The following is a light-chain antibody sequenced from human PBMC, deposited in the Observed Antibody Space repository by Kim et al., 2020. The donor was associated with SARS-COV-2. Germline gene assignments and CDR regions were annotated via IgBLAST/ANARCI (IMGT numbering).Light chain of an antibody. V-gene: IGLV3-1*01. CDR3: QAWDSRTVV. CDR1: KLGDKY. CDR2: EDS. J-gene: IGLJ3*02. Sequence: SYELTQPPSVSVSPGQTASITCSGDKLGDKYASWYQQKPGQSPVLVIYEDSKRPSGIPERVSGSKSGNTATLTISGTQAMDEAAYYCQAWDSRTVVFGGGTQLTVL.